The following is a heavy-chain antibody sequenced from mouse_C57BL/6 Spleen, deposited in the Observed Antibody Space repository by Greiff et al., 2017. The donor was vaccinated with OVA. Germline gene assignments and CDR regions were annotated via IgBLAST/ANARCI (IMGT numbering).Heavy chain of an antibody. J-gene: IGHJ1*03. CDR1: GYTFTSYW. Sequence: VQLQQPGAELVMPGASVKLSCKASGYTFTSYWMHWVKQRPGQGLEWIGEIDPSDSYTNYNQKFKGKSTLTVDKSSSTAYMQLSSLTSEDSAVYYCARGLITTVVVRDFDVWGTGTTVTVSS. CDR3: ARGLITTVVVRDFDV. V-gene: IGHV1-69*01. CDR2: IDPSDSYT. D-gene: IGHD1-1*01.